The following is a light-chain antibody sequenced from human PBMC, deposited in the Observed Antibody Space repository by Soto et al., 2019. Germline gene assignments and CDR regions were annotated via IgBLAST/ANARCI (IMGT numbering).Light chain of an antibody. V-gene: IGKV3-20*01. J-gene: IGKJ1*01. CDR3: QQYGSSPWT. CDR1: QSVSNSY. CDR2: GAS. Sequence: EIVLTQSPGTLSLSPGERATLSCRASQSVSNSYLAWYQQKPGQAPRLLIHGASSRATGIPDRFSGSGSGTDFTLTITRLEPEDFSMYHCQQYGSSPWTFGQGTRVDIK.